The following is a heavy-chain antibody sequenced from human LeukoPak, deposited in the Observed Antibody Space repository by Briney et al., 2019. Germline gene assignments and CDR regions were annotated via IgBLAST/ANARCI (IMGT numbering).Heavy chain of an antibody. CDR2: IYYSRST. CDR3: ARSEYYDFWSGQDY. J-gene: IGHJ4*02. Sequence: SETLSLTCTVSGGSLSSGSYYRRWNRQPPGKGLEWIGYIYYSRSTNYNPSLNSRITISLDTTNNHFSLNLSPLTAADTDVYYCARSEYYDFWSGQDYWGQGTLVTVS. CDR1: GGSLSSGSYY. D-gene: IGHD3-3*01. V-gene: IGHV4-61*03.